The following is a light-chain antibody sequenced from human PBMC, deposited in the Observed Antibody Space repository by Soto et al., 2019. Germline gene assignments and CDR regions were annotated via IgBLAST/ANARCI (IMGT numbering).Light chain of an antibody. CDR3: QQYGSSPPLT. J-gene: IGKJ4*01. CDR2: GAS. V-gene: IGKV3-20*01. CDR1: QSVSSSY. Sequence: EIVLTQSPGTLSLSPGERATLSCRASQSVSSSYLAWYQQKPGQSPRLLIYGASSRATDLPDRFSGSGSGTDFTLTISRLEPEDFAVYYCQQYGSSPPLTFGGGTKVEIK.